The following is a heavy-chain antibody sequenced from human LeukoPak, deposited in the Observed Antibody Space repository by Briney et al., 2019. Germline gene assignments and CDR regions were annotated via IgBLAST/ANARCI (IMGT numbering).Heavy chain of an antibody. CDR2: IRYDGNSE. V-gene: IGHV3-30*02. CDR3: AKDLTYTSQGGSDS. D-gene: IGHD3-16*01. CDR1: GFTFSTYD. Sequence: GGSLRLSCTASGFTFSTYDMHWVRQAPGKGLQWVTFIRYDGNSESYADSVKGRFIISRDNSKNTLYLQMNSLRAEDTALYFCAKDLTYTSQGGSDSWGQGTLVIVSS. J-gene: IGHJ4*02.